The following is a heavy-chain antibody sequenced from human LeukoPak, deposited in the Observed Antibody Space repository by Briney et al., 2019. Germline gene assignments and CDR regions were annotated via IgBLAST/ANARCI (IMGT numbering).Heavy chain of an antibody. CDR3: ASSNDYGDYDHAFDI. J-gene: IGHJ3*02. D-gene: IGHD4-17*01. V-gene: IGHV3-53*01. CDR2: IYSGGST. Sequence: GGSLRLSCAASGFTVSSNYMSWVRQAPGKGLEWVSVIYSGGSTFYADSVKGRFTISRDNSKNTLYLQMSSLRAEDTAVYYCASSNDYGDYDHAFDIWGQGTMVTVSS. CDR1: GFTVSSNY.